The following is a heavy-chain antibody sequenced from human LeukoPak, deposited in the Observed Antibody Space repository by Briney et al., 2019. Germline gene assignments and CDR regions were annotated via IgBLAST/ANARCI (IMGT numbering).Heavy chain of an antibody. D-gene: IGHD3-3*01. CDR3: AKDRGWTIFGVATSRGGKSLDY. J-gene: IGHJ4*02. CDR1: GFTFSSYA. V-gene: IGHV3-23*01. CDR2: ISGSGGST. Sequence: PGGSLRLSCAASGFTFSSYAMSWVRQAPGKGLEWVSAISGSGGSTYYADFVKGRFTISRDNSKNTLYLQMNSLRAEDTAVYYCAKDRGWTIFGVATSRGGKSLDYWGQGTLVTVSS.